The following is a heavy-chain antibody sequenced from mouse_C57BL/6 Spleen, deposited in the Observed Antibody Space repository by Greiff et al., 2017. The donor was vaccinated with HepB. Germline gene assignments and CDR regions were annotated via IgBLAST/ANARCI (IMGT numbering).Heavy chain of an antibody. D-gene: IGHD2-2*01. CDR2: IDPETGGT. Sequence: QVQLQQSGAELVRPGASVTLSCKASGYTFTDYEMHWVKQTPVHGLEWIGAIDPETGGTAYNQKFKGKAILTADKSSSTAYMELRSLTSEDSAVYYCTRSYSYGYDGEGFAYWGQGTLVTVSA. CDR3: TRSYSYGYDGEGFAY. CDR1: GYTFTDYE. V-gene: IGHV1-15*01. J-gene: IGHJ3*01.